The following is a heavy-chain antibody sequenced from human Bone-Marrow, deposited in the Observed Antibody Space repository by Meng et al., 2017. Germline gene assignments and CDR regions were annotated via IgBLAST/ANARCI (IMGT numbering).Heavy chain of an antibody. CDR1: GGSVSSSSYY. Sequence: GSLRLSCTVPGGSVSSSSYYWGWIRQPPGKGREWIGSMYYTGNTFSYPSLKSRGTLSIDTSKNQFSMKLRSVTAADTAVYYCAREKVDTAIYYVDYWGQGTLVTVSS. CDR2: MYYTGNT. V-gene: IGHV4-39*07. D-gene: IGHD5-18*01. J-gene: IGHJ4*02. CDR3: AREKVDTAIYYVDY.